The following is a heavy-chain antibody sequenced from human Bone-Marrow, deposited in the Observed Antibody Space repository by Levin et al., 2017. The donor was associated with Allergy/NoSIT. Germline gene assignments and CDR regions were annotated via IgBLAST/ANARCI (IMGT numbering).Heavy chain of an antibody. D-gene: IGHD3-16*02. V-gene: IGHV1-24*01. CDR2: LDPDTDET. J-gene: IGHJ6*02. Sequence: GASVKVSCKVFGSTLSKFSVNWVRQSPGEGLEWMGRLDPDTDETDNGQKFQGRVTVTEDTSTDTGYMELSRLRFEDTAVYYCARGVMIRLGGVIASYALDVWGQGTTVTVSS. CDR1: GSTLSKFS. CDR3: ARGVMIRLGGVIASYALDV.